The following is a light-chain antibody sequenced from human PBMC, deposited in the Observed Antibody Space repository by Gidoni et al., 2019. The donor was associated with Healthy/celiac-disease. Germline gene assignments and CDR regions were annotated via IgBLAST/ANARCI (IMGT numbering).Light chain of an antibody. CDR3: QQYGSSPGYT. Sequence: ESVLTQSPDTLSLSPGERATISFSASQRVSSSYLAWYQTRPGQAPRLLIYGASSRATGIPDMFSVSGSGTDFTLTISRLGPEDFAVYYCQQYGSSPGYTFXQXTKLXIK. V-gene: IGKV3-20*01. CDR1: QRVSSSY. CDR2: GAS. J-gene: IGKJ2*01.